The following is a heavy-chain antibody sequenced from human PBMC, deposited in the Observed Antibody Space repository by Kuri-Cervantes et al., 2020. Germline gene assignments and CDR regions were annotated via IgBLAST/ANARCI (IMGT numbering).Heavy chain of an antibody. Sequence: SCTVSGGSISSYYWSWIRQPPGKGLEWIGYIYYSGSTYYNPSLESRLTISVDTSKNQFSLKLSSVTAADTAVYYCARGGTTVTDYYFDYWGQGALVTVSS. CDR2: IYYSGST. V-gene: IGHV4-30-4*08. CDR3: ARGGTTVTDYYFDY. CDR1: GGSISSYY. J-gene: IGHJ4*02. D-gene: IGHD4-17*01.